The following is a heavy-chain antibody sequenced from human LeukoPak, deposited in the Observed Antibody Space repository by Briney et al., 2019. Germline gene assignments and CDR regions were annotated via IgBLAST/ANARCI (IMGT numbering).Heavy chain of an antibody. V-gene: IGHV1-3*01. Sequence: ASVKVSCKASGYTFTSYAMHWVRQAPGQRLEWMGWINAGNGNTKYSQKFQGRATITRDTSASTAYMELSSLRSEDTAVYYCARMSDSSGYYQDDYWGRGTLVTVSS. CDR3: ARMSDSSGYYQDDY. D-gene: IGHD3-22*01. CDR1: GYTFTSYA. J-gene: IGHJ4*02. CDR2: INAGNGNT.